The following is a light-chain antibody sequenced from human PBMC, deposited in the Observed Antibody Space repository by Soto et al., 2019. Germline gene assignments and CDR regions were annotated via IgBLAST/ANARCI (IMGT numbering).Light chain of an antibody. Sequence: DIQMTQSPSSLSASVGDRVTITCQASQDITNYLNWYQQKRGKAPKLLIYDASNLETGVQSRFSGSGSGTDFTFTISSLQPEDVATYYCQQYDIPPAFGPGTKVDIK. CDR2: DAS. V-gene: IGKV1-33*01. CDR3: QQYDIPPA. CDR1: QDITNY. J-gene: IGKJ3*01.